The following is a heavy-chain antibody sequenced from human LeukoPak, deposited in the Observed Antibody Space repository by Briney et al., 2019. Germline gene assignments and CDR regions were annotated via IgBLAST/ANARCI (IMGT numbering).Heavy chain of an antibody. V-gene: IGHV1-69*13. CDR1: GGTFSSYA. Sequence: SVKVSCKASGGTFSSYAISWVRQAPGQGLEWMGGIIPIFGTANYAQKFQGRVTITADESTSTAYMELSSLRSEDTAVYYCAKDLIRGWELLHTAYYFDYWGQGTLVTVSS. J-gene: IGHJ4*02. CDR3: AKDLIRGWELLHTAYYFDY. CDR2: IIPIFGTA. D-gene: IGHD1-26*01.